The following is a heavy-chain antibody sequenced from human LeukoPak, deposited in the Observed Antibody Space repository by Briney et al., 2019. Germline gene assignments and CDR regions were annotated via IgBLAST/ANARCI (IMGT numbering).Heavy chain of an antibody. D-gene: IGHD2/OR15-2a*01. J-gene: IGHJ5*02. CDR2: IYHSGST. Sequence: PSETLSLTCTVSGYSISSGYYWGWIRQPPGTGLEWIGSIYHSGSTYYNPSLKSRVTISVDTSKNQFSLKLSSVTAADTAVYYCAREEVDSTTSSPYNWLDPWGQGTLVTVSS. CDR3: AREEVDSTTSSPYNWLDP. CDR1: GYSISSGYY. V-gene: IGHV4-38-2*02.